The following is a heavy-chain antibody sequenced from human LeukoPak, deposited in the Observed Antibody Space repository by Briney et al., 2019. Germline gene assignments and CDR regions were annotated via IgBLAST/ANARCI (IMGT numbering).Heavy chain of an antibody. J-gene: IGHJ4*02. CDR2: IYHSGNT. D-gene: IGHD3-3*01. Sequence: SETLSLTCTVSGGSISSSSHYWDWIRQPPGKGLEWIGSIYHSGNTYYNPSLKSRVTISVDTSENQFSLKLSSVTTADTAVYYCAGAVGTIFGVVIDPLRIDYWGQGTLVTVSS. CDR3: AGAVGTIFGVVIDPLRIDY. CDR1: GGSISSSSHY. V-gene: IGHV4-39*07.